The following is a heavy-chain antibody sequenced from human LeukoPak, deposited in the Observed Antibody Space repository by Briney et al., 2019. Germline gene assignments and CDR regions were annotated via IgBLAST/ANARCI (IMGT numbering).Heavy chain of an antibody. Sequence: SETLSLTCTVSGGSINSSSYYWGWIRQPPGKGLEWIGNIYYNGSTYFNASLKSRVTISVDTSKSQFSLKLSSVTAADTAVYYCARRGPFSSGWFNNWFDPWGQGTLVTVSS. D-gene: IGHD6-19*01. CDR1: GGSINSSSYY. CDR2: IYYNGST. CDR3: ARRGPFSSGWFNNWFDP. J-gene: IGHJ5*02. V-gene: IGHV4-39*01.